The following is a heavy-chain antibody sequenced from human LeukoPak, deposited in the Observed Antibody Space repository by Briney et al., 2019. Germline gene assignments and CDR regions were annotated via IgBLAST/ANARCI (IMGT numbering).Heavy chain of an antibody. CDR2: INPSGGST. CDR3: ARDLLYSSSSSGSSFLY. Sequence: ASVKVSCKASGYTFSSNYMHWVRQAPGQGLEWMGIINPSGGSTSYAQKFQGRVTMTRDTSTSTVYMELSSLRSEDTAVYYCARDLLYSSSSSGSSFLYWGQGTLVTVSS. V-gene: IGHV1-46*01. D-gene: IGHD6-13*01. J-gene: IGHJ4*02. CDR1: GYTFSSNY.